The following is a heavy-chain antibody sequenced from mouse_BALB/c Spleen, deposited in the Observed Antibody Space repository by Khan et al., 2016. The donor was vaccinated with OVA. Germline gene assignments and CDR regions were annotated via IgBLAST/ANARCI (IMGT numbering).Heavy chain of an antibody. V-gene: IGHV2-6-1*01. Sequence: VELVESGPGLVAPSQSLSITCTISGFSLTNSGIHWVRQPPGKGLEWLIVIWSDGSTTYNSDLKSRLSISKDNSKSQVFLKMNSLKTDDTAMYYCARQPYYHYYIMDYWGQGTSVTVSS. CDR3: ARQPYYHYYIMDY. J-gene: IGHJ4*01. D-gene: IGHD2-10*01. CDR2: IWSDGST. CDR1: GFSLTNSG.